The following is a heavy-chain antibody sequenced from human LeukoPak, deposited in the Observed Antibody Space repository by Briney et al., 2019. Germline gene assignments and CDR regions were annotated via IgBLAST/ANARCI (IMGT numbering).Heavy chain of an antibody. CDR1: GFPFRSYA. D-gene: IGHD6-19*01. Sequence: PGGSLRLSCVASGFPFRSYAMSWVRQAPGKGLEWVSSIGGSGGSTYSADSVKGRFTISRDTSKSTLFLQMNNLRAEDTAVYYCAKDGPGNGWPDLDYWGQGTLVTVS. V-gene: IGHV3-23*01. CDR3: AKDGPGNGWPDLDY. J-gene: IGHJ4*02. CDR2: IGGSGGST.